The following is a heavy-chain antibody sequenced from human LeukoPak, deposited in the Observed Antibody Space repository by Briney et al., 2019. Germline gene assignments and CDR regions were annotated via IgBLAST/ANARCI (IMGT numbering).Heavy chain of an antibody. Sequence: GGSLRLSCAASGFTFSSYAMGWVRQAPGKGLEWVSAITASGGNTCYADSVKGRFTITRDNSKNTLYLQVNSLRAEDTAVYYCAKGNGYSYGRYYFDYWGQGTLVTVSS. CDR2: ITASGGNT. CDR3: AKGNGYSYGRYYFDY. CDR1: GFTFSSYA. D-gene: IGHD5-18*01. V-gene: IGHV3-23*01. J-gene: IGHJ4*02.